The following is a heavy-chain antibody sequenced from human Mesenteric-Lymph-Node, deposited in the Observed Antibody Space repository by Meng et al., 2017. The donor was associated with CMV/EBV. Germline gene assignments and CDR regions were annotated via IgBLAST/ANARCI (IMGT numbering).Heavy chain of an antibody. J-gene: IGHJ3*02. D-gene: IGHD5-12*01. CDR2: IYSGVSST. CDR3: AKDLTVGYDLPDDAFDI. Sequence: GGSLRLSCVASGFTFTTYAMSWVRQAPGKGLEWVSIIYSGVSSTYYADSVKGRFTISRDNSKNTLYLQLNSLRAEDTAVYYCAKDLTVGYDLPDDAFDIWGQGTMVTVSS. V-gene: IGHV3-23*03. CDR1: GFTFTTYA.